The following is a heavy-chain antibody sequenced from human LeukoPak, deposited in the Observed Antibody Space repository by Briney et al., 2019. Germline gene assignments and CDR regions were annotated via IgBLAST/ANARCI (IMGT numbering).Heavy chain of an antibody. V-gene: IGHV4-34*01. CDR1: GGSFSGYY. CDR2: INHSGST. J-gene: IGHJ4*02. CDR3: ARGGGQRFLELFHNPGYFDY. D-gene: IGHD3-3*01. Sequence: SETLSLTCAVYGGSFSGYYWSWIRQPPGKGLEWIGEINHSGSTNYNPSLKSRVTISVDTSKNQFSLKLSSVTAADTAVYYCARGGGQRFLELFHNPGYFDYWGQGTLVTVSS.